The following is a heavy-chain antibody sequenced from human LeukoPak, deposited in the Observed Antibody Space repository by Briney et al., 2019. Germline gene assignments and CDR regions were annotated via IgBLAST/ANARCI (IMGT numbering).Heavy chain of an antibody. CDR3: ARGQGTVTTH. Sequence: SETLSLTCADSDGSFSGYYWTWIRQPPGKGLEWIGEINHSGSANYNPSLKSRVTISLDTSKNQFSLKLSSVTAADTAVYYCARGQGTVTTHWGQGTLVTVSS. CDR1: DGSFSGYY. V-gene: IGHV4-34*01. CDR2: INHSGSA. J-gene: IGHJ4*02. D-gene: IGHD4-17*01.